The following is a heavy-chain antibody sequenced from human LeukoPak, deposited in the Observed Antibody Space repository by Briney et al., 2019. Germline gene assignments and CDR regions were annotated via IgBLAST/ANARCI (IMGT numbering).Heavy chain of an antibody. CDR3: ARESGGSYSYYYYMDV. V-gene: IGHV4-59*01. CDR1: GGSISSYY. CDR2: IYYSGST. J-gene: IGHJ6*03. D-gene: IGHD3-16*01. Sequence: PSETLSLTCTVSGGSISSYYWSWIRQPPGKGLEWIGYIYYSGSTNYNPSLKSRVTISVDTSKNQFSLKLSSVTAADTAVYYCARESGGSYSYYYYMDVWGKGTTVTVSS.